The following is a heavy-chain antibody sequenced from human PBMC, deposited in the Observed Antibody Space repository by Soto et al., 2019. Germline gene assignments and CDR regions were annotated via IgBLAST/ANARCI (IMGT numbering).Heavy chain of an antibody. CDR1: GFTFSSYA. CDR2: ISYDGSNK. D-gene: IGHD3-10*01. J-gene: IGHJ4*02. Sequence: GGSPRLSCAASGFTFSSYAMHWVRQAPGKGLEWVAVISYDGSNKYYADSVKGRFTISRDNSKNTLYLQMNSLRAEDTAVYYCARDDPFMVRGVMIYWGQGTLVTVSS. V-gene: IGHV3-30-3*01. CDR3: ARDDPFMVRGVMIY.